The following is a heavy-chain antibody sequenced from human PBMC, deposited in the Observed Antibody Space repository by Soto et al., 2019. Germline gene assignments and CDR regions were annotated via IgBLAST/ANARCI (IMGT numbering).Heavy chain of an antibody. V-gene: IGHV4-30-4*01. CDR1: GGSINSGDYY. D-gene: IGHD3-16*02. Sequence: SETLSLTCTFSGGSINSGDYYWGWIRQPPGKGLEWIGYISYSGTTYYKPSLRSRITISLDTSKNQFSLRLASVTAADTAVYYCARTNYDYVWGSYRFDYWGQGTLVTVSS. CDR2: ISYSGTT. J-gene: IGHJ4*02. CDR3: ARTNYDYVWGSYRFDY.